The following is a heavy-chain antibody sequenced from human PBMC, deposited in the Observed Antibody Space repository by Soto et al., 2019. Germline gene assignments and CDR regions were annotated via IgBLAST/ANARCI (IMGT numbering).Heavy chain of an antibody. Sequence: PGESLKISCKGPGYTLTDYWIGWVRQLPGKGLEWMGIIYPGDSDTRYSPSFQGHVTITVDKSTSTAYLQWNTRKATDTAMYYCARHISSFRYYDYAMDVWGQGTTVTVSS. V-gene: IGHV5-51*01. D-gene: IGHD2-2*01. CDR1: GYTLTDYW. CDR3: ARHISSFRYYDYAMDV. J-gene: IGHJ6*02. CDR2: IYPGDSDT.